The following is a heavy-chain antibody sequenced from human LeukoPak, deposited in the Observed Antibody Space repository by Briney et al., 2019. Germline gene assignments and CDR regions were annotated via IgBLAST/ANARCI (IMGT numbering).Heavy chain of an antibody. D-gene: IGHD4-11*01. Sequence: SVTLSLTCTVSGGSISSGGYYWSWIRQHPGKGLEWIGYIYYSGSTYYNPSLKSRVTISVDTSKNQFSLKLSSVTAADTAVYYCARVDYSNYYYGMDVWGQGTTVTVSS. V-gene: IGHV4-31*03. CDR1: GGSISSGGYY. CDR2: IYYSGST. J-gene: IGHJ6*02. CDR3: ARVDYSNYYYGMDV.